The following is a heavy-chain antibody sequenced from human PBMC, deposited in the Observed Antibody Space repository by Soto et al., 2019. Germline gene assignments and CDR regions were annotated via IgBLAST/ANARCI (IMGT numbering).Heavy chain of an antibody. D-gene: IGHD2-8*01. CDR1: GFTFSSHA. Sequence: PGGSLRLSCAASGFTFSSHAMGWLRQAPGTGPEWVAFVDGSGGDTSYADSVKGRFIISRDNSDNSLFLHMNSLRAEDTGRYFCAKEIFAAAYAATSAFDLWGQGTLVTVPS. CDR3: AKEIFAAAYAATSAFDL. J-gene: IGHJ4*02. V-gene: IGHV3-23*01. CDR2: VDGSGGDT.